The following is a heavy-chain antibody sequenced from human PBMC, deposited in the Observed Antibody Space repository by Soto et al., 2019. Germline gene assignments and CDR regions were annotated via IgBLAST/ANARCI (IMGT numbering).Heavy chain of an antibody. J-gene: IGHJ4*02. CDR2: VSVGGST. Sequence: DVQLLETGGGLVQPEGSLRLSCAASGFTFSSYAMGWVRQGPGKGLEWVAVVSVGGSTHYADSVRGRFTISRDNSKNTLSLQMNSLTAEDTAEYFCAKRRGAGGHFDYCGQGALVTVSS. V-gene: IGHV3-23*01. CDR1: GFTFSSYA. D-gene: IGHD2-15*01. CDR3: AKRRGAGGHFDY.